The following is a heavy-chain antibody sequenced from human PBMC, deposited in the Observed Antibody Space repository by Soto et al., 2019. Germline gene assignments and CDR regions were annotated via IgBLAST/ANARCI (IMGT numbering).Heavy chain of an antibody. D-gene: IGHD3-10*01. V-gene: IGHV3-23*01. CDR2: ISGSGGST. Sequence: GGSLRLSCAASGFTFSSYAMSWVRQAPGKGLEWVSAISGSGGSTYYADSVKGRFTISRDNSKNTLYLQMNSLRAEDTAVYYCAKDQNRALDAFDIWGQETMVTVSS. CDR3: AKDQNRALDAFDI. J-gene: IGHJ3*02. CDR1: GFTFSSYA.